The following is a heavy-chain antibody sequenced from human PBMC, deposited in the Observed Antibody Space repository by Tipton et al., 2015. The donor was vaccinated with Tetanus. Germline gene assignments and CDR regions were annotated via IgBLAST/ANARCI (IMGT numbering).Heavy chain of an antibody. CDR1: GGSMSTYY. D-gene: IGHD3-10*01. V-gene: IGHV4-59*01. Sequence: TLSLTCTVSGGSMSTYYWSWIRQPPGKGLEWIGYVYYTGSTHYHPSLKSRVTISVDKSKSQFSLRLTSVTAADTAVYYCARSKLLGFGESLSGVDSWGQGTLVTVSA. CDR3: ARSKLLGFGESLSGVDS. J-gene: IGHJ4*02. CDR2: VYYTGST.